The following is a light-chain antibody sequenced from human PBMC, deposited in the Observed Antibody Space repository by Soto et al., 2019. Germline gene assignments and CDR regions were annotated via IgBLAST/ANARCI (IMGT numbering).Light chain of an antibody. CDR2: GTS. V-gene: IGKV3-15*01. CDR3: QQYNKWRT. CDR1: QSIASN. Sequence: EIVLTQSPATLSLSPGESATLSCRASQSIASNLAWYQQRPGQAPRLLIYGTSTRATGIPARFSGSGSGTEFTLTIDSLQSEDFAVYYCQQYNKWRTFGQGTKVDIK. J-gene: IGKJ1*01.